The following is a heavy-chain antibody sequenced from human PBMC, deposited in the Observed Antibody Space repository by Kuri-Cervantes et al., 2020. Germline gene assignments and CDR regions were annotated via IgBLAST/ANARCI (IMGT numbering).Heavy chain of an antibody. V-gene: IGHV3-7*04. Sequence: GESLQISCAASAFTFSSYWMTWVRQAPGKGLEWVANINQDGGEKHYVDSVKGRFTISRDNTKKSLYLQMNSLRAEDTAVYYCAREAFGYYGGDYWGQGTLVTVSS. J-gene: IGHJ4*02. CDR2: INQDGGEK. D-gene: IGHD3-10*01. CDR1: AFTFSSYW. CDR3: AREAFGYYGGDY.